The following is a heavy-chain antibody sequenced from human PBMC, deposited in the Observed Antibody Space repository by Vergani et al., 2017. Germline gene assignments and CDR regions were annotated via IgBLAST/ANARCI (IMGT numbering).Heavy chain of an antibody. V-gene: IGHV3-48*01. D-gene: IGHD4-17*01. CDR1: GLSFSNYN. CDR2: ISGSSNTI. J-gene: IGHJ6*02. Sequence: EVQLVESGGGLVQPGGSLRLSCVGAGLSFSNYNMNWVRQAPGKGLEWVSYISGSSNTIYYADSVRGRFTISRDNAKNSLYLQMNSLRAEDTAIYYCARHGDPRGGMDVWGQGTAVTVSS. CDR3: ARHGDPRGGMDV.